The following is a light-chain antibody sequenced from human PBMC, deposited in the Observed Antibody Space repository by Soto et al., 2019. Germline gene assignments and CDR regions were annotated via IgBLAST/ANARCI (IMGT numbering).Light chain of an antibody. CDR1: QDIRNY. CDR2: DAS. Sequence: DIQMTQSPSPLSASVGDRVTITCRASQDIRNYLAWYQQKPGQVPVLLIYDASTLQSGAPSRLSGSGSGTDVTLTISSLQPEDVATYYCQKYNSVPPTFGGGTRVDIK. V-gene: IGKV1-27*01. CDR3: QKYNSVPPT. J-gene: IGKJ4*01.